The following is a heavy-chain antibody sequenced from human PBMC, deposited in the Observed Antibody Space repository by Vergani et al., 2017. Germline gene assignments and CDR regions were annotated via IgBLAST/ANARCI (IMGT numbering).Heavy chain of an antibody. CDR2: INPSGGST. CDR3: ARAPRSGGYPPPGDY. V-gene: IGHV1-46*03. D-gene: IGHD1-26*01. J-gene: IGHJ4*02. Sequence: QVQLVQSGAEVKKPGASVKVSCKASGYTFTSYYMHWVRQAPGQGLEWMGIINPSGGSTSYAQNFQGRVTMTRDTSTSTVYKEVSSLRSEDTAVYYCARAPRSGGYPPPGDYWGQGTLVTVSS. CDR1: GYTFTSYY.